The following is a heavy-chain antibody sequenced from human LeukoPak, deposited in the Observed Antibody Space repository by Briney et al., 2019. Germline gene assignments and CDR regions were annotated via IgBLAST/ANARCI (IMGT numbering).Heavy chain of an antibody. Sequence: PGGSLRLSCAASGFTFSSHWMHCVRQVPGEGLVWVSRISRDGRSTAYADSVKGRFTISRDNAKNTLYLQMNSLRAEDTAVYYCTSDTVDTSLGIDYWGLGTLVTVSS. CDR2: ISRDGRST. CDR3: TSDTVDTSLGIDY. V-gene: IGHV3-74*01. CDR1: GFTFSSHW. D-gene: IGHD5-18*01. J-gene: IGHJ4*02.